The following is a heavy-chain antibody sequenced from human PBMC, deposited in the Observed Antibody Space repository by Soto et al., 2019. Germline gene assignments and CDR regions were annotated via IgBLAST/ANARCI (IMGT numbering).Heavy chain of an antibody. D-gene: IGHD5-18*01. CDR2: IYWNGDK. CDR3: AHRPSLGIQLWPSFNWCDP. J-gene: IGHJ5*02. CDR1: GFSLSTSGVG. V-gene: IGHV2-5*01. Sequence: GSGPTLVNPTQTLTLTCTFSGFSLSTSGVGVGWIRQPPGKALEWLALIYWNGDKRYSPSLKSRLTITKDTFKNQVVLTMTNMDPVDTATYYCAHRPSLGIQLWPSFNWCDPWGQGTLVTVS.